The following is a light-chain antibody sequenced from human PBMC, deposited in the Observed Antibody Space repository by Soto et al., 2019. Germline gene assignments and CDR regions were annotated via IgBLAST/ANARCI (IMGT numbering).Light chain of an antibody. CDR1: QEISNY. J-gene: IGKJ1*01. CDR3: QQYDHLPRT. Sequence: DIQMIQSPSSLSASVGDRVTITCQASQEISNYLNWYQQKPGKAPKLLIYDASNLERGVASRFSGRGSGTDFTFTISSLQPEDFATYYGQQYDHLPRTFGRGTKVDIK. V-gene: IGKV1-33*01. CDR2: DAS.